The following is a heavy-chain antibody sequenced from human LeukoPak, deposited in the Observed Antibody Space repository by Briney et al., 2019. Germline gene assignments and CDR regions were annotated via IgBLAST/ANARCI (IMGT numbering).Heavy chain of an antibody. Sequence: PGGSLRLSCAASGFILNDYGMHWVRQAPGKGLEWVADIWFDKNQHFADSVKGRFAISRDNAKNSLYLKMNSLRAEDTAVYYCARDDEKYGSGSYYNVFSYWGQGTLVTISS. CDR3: ARDDEKYGSGSYYNVFSY. J-gene: IGHJ4*02. V-gene: IGHV3-33*01. CDR1: GFILNDYG. D-gene: IGHD3-10*01. CDR2: IWFDKNQ.